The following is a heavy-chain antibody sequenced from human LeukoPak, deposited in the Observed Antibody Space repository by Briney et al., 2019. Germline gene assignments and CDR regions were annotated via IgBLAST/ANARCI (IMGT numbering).Heavy chain of an antibody. CDR3: ATYPGCCSGGSCYFDY. J-gene: IGHJ4*02. Sequence: SVKVSCKASGGTFSSYAISWVRQAPGQGLEWMGRIIPIFGIANYAQKFQGRVTITADKSTSTAYMELSSLRSEDTAVYYCATYPGCCSGGSCYFDYWGQGTLVTVSS. V-gene: IGHV1-69*04. CDR2: IIPIFGIA. CDR1: GGTFSSYA. D-gene: IGHD2-15*01.